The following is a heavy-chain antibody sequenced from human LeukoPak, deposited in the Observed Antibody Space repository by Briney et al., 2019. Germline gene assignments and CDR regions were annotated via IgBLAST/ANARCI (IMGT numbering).Heavy chain of an antibody. Sequence: ASVKVSCKAPGGTFSSYTISWVRQAPGQGLEWMGRIIPILGIANYAQKFQGRVTITADKSTSTAYMELSSLRSEDTAVYYCARARKMATINPYYYYYGMDVWGQGTTVTVSS. D-gene: IGHD5-24*01. J-gene: IGHJ6*02. CDR1: GGTFSSYT. V-gene: IGHV1-69*02. CDR2: IIPILGIA. CDR3: ARARKMATINPYYYYYGMDV.